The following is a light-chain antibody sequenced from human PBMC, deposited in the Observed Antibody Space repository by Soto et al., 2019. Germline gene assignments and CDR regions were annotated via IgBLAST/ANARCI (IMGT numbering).Light chain of an antibody. V-gene: IGLV2-14*01. J-gene: IGLJ1*01. Sequence: QSVLTQPASVSGSPGQSITISCTGTSSDVGGYNYVSWYQQHPGKAPKLMIYEVSNRPSGVPDRFSGSKSGTSASLAITGLQAEDEADYYCQSYDSSLSGFYVVGTGTKLTVL. CDR1: SSDVGGYNY. CDR3: QSYDSSLSGFYV. CDR2: EVS.